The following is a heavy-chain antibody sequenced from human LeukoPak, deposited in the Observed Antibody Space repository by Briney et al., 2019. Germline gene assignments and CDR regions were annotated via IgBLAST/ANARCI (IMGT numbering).Heavy chain of an antibody. CDR3: ARVRSRGRYFDWLLGDY. CDR2: INPNSGGT. CDR1: GYTFTGYY. J-gene: IGHJ4*02. V-gene: IGHV1-2*06. Sequence: ASVKVSCKASGYTFTGYYMHWVRQAPGQGLEWMERINPNSGGTNYAQKFQGRVTMTRDTSISTAYMELSRLRSDDTAVYYCARVRSRGRYFDWLLGDYWGQGTLVTVSS. D-gene: IGHD3-9*01.